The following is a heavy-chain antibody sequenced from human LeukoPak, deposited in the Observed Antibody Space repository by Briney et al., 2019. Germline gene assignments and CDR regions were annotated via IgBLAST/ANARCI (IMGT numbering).Heavy chain of an antibody. Sequence: SVKVSCKASGGTFSSYAISWVRQAPGQGLEWMGGIIPIFGTANYAQKFQGRVTVTADKSTSTAYMELSSLRSEDTAVYYCARDGDDYGDYVFDYWGQGTLVTVSS. CDR1: GGTFSSYA. J-gene: IGHJ4*02. CDR3: ARDGDDYGDYVFDY. D-gene: IGHD4-17*01. CDR2: IIPIFGTA. V-gene: IGHV1-69*06.